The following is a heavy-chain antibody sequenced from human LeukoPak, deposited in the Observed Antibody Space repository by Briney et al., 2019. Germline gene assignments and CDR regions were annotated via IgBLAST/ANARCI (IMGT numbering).Heavy chain of an antibody. D-gene: IGHD4-17*01. CDR1: GFTFSSYA. Sequence: GGSLRLSCAASGFTFSSYAMNWVRQAPGKGLEWVSAISGSGGSTYYADSVKGRFTISRGNSKNTLYLQMNSLRAEDTAVYYCARESTDTLDYWGQGTLVTVSS. V-gene: IGHV3-23*01. CDR3: ARESTDTLDY. J-gene: IGHJ4*02. CDR2: ISGSGGST.